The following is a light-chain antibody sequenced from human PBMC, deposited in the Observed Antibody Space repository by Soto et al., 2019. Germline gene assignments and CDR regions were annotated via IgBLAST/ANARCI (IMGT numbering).Light chain of an antibody. CDR2: DAS. V-gene: IGKV3-11*01. CDR3: QQRSNWPRIT. J-gene: IGKJ5*01. Sequence: EIVMTQSPATLSVSPVERSTLSCMASQSVSSNLAWYQQKPGQAPRLLIYDASNRATGIPARFSGSGSGTDFTLTISSLEPEDFAVYYCQQRSNWPRITFGQGTRLEIK. CDR1: QSVSSN.